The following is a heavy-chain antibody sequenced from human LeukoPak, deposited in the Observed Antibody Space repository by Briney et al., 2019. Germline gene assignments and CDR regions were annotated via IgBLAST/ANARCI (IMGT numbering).Heavy chain of an antibody. Sequence: GASVKVSCKASGYTFTSYGISWVRQAPGQGLEWMGWISAYNNNANYAQKLQGRVTMTTDTSTSTAYMELRSLRSDDTAVYYCARVPSGWYSGAYYYMDVWGKGTTVTVSS. V-gene: IGHV1-18*01. CDR3: ARVPSGWYSGAYYYMDV. CDR1: GYTFTSYG. CDR2: ISAYNNNA. J-gene: IGHJ6*03. D-gene: IGHD6-19*01.